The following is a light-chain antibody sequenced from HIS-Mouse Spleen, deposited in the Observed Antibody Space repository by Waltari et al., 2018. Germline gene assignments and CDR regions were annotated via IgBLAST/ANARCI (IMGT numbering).Light chain of an antibody. V-gene: IGLV2-14*01. CDR2: EVS. CDR3: SSYTSSSTLV. Sequence: QSALTQPASVSGSPGQSTTISCTGTSSDVGGYNYVYWYQQHPGKAPKLMIYEVSNRPSGVSNRFSGSKSGNTASLTISGLQAEDEADYYCSSYTSSSTLVFGGGTKLTVL. CDR1: SSDVGGYNY. J-gene: IGLJ2*01.